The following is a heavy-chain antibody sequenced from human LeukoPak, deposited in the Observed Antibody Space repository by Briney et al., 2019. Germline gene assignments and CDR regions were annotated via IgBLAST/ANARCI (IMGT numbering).Heavy chain of an antibody. CDR1: GGSLSGQY. V-gene: IGHV4-59*08. CDR2: ISYSGST. J-gene: IGHJ5*02. Sequence: SETLSLTCTVSGGSLSGQYWSWIRQPPGRGLEWICYISYSGSTKYNPSLKSRVTISVDTSKNQFSLKLNPMTAADTSVYYCARLRFLEWLFPWFDPWSQGTLVTVSS. CDR3: ARLRFLEWLFPWFDP. D-gene: IGHD3-3*01.